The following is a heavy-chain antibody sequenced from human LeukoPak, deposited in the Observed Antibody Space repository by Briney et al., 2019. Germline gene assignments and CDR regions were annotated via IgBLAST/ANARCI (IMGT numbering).Heavy chain of an antibody. Sequence: GGSLRLSCAASGFTFDDYAMHWVRQAPGKGLEWVSGISWNSGSIGYADSVKGRFTISRDNAKNSLYLRMNSLRAEDTALYYCAKGSPYYDILTGYLSPGYFDYWGQGTLVTVSS. V-gene: IGHV3-9*01. CDR2: ISWNSGSI. CDR1: GFTFDDYA. CDR3: AKGSPYYDILTGYLSPGYFDY. D-gene: IGHD3-9*01. J-gene: IGHJ4*02.